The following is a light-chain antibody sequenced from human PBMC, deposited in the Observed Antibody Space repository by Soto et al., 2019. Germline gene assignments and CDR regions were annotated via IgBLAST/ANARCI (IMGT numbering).Light chain of an antibody. J-gene: IGKJ1*01. CDR1: QSVRAN. V-gene: IGKV3-15*01. Sequence: EIVMTQSPATLSVSPGERATLSCRASQSVRANLAWYQQKPGQAPRLLIYGASTRATGIPARFSGSGSGTEFTLTISSLQSEDFAVYYCQQYSNWPQTFGQGTKVDIK. CDR3: QQYSNWPQT. CDR2: GAS.